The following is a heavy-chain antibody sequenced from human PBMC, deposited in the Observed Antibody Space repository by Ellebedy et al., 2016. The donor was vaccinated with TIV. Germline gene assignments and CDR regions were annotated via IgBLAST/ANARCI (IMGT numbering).Heavy chain of an antibody. CDR2: INAGNGNT. V-gene: IGHV1-3*01. J-gene: IGHJ4*02. Sequence: ASVKVSXKASGYTFTSYAMHWVRQAPGQRLEWMGWINAGNGNTKYSQKFQGRVTMTRDTSTSTVYMELSSLRSEDTAVYYCARGPLDGYPEYYFDYWGQGTLVTVSS. D-gene: IGHD5-24*01. CDR3: ARGPLDGYPEYYFDY. CDR1: GYTFTSYA.